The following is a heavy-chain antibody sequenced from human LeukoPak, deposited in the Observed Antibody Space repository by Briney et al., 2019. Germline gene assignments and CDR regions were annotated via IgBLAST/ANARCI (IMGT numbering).Heavy chain of an antibody. D-gene: IGHD4/OR15-4a*01. CDR3: AKDRANSIFDY. Sequence: GGSLRLSCAASGFTFSSYAMSWVRQAPGQGLEWVSAISGSGGSTYYADSVKGRFTISRDNSKNTLYLQMNSLRSEDTAVYYCAKDRANSIFDYWGQGTLVTVSS. CDR1: GFTFSSYA. CDR2: ISGSGGST. J-gene: IGHJ4*02. V-gene: IGHV3-23*01.